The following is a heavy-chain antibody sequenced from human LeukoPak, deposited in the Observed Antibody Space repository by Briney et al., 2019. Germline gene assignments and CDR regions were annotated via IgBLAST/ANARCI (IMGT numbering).Heavy chain of an antibody. D-gene: IGHD3-10*01. CDR1: GFTFSDYY. CDR3: ARDGNFGYDAFDI. Sequence: GGSLRLSCAASGFTFSDYYMSWIRQAPGKGLEWVAVIWDDGSEKYYADSVKGRFSISRDNSKNTLYLQMNSLRAEDTAVYYCARDGNFGYDAFDIWGQGTMVTVSS. CDR2: IWDDGSEK. J-gene: IGHJ3*02. V-gene: IGHV3-33*08.